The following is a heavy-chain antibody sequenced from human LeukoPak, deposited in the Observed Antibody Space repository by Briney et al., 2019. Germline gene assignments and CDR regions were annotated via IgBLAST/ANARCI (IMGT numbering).Heavy chain of an antibody. CDR3: ARDGDCSSTSCYQDY. CDR2: INPNSGGT. Sequence: GASVKVSCKASGYTFTGYYMHWVRQAPGQGLEWMGWINPNSGGTNYAQKFQGRVTMTRDTSISTACMELSRLRSDDTAVYYCARDGDCSSTSCYQDYWGQGTLVTVSS. D-gene: IGHD2-2*03. V-gene: IGHV1-2*02. CDR1: GYTFTGYY. J-gene: IGHJ4*02.